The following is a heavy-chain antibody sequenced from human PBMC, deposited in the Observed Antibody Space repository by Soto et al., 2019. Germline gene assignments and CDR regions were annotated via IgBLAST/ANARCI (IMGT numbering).Heavy chain of an antibody. CDR3: ARPTIVTASHFDF. D-gene: IGHD2-21*02. Sequence: GGSLRLFRVSSGFTFSHPGMNGVRQAPGKGLEWVSSISSTSGFIFYADSLKGRFTISRDNAKNSLYLQMNSLRVDDTAVYCCARPTIVTASHFDFWGQGIMVTVYS. CDR1: GFTFSHPG. CDR2: ISSTSGFI. V-gene: IGHV3-21*01. J-gene: IGHJ4*02.